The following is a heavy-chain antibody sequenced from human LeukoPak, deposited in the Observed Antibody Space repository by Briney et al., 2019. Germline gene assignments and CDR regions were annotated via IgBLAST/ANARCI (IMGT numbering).Heavy chain of an antibody. D-gene: IGHD1-26*01. Sequence: ASVKVTFKASVYTFTGYYMHWVRQAPGQGLEWMRWINANSGGTNYAQKFQGRVTMTRDTSISTAYMELSRLRSDDTAVYYCARDWERRIDYWGQGTLVTVSS. V-gene: IGHV1-2*02. CDR1: VYTFTGYY. CDR2: INANSGGT. CDR3: ARDWERRIDY. J-gene: IGHJ4*02.